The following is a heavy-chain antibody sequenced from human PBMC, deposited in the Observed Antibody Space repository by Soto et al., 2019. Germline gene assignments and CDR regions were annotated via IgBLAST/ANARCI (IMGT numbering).Heavy chain of an antibody. CDR2: INPNSGDT. V-gene: IGHV1-2*06. Sequence: GASVKVSCKASGYMFTGQYMHWLRQAPGQGPEWMGRINPNSGDTNYAQKFQGRVTMTRDTSISTAYMELRRLTSDDTAVYYCARGPVKAWFDPWGQGTLVTVSS. CDR1: GYMFTGQY. J-gene: IGHJ5*02. CDR3: ARGPVKAWFDP.